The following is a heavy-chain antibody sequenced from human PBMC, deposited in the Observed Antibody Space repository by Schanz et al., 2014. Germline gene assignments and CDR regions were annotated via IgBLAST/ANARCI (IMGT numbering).Heavy chain of an antibody. D-gene: IGHD6-19*01. Sequence: QVQLEESGGGVVQPGRSLRLSCAASGFSFDKYGMHWVRQAPGKGLEWVGVIWYDGSKTYYADSVRGRFTISRENSKNTLHLQMNSLRAEDTAVYHCAKDLPAVAVAPLMTGLYDSWGQGTLVTVSS. J-gene: IGHJ4*02. V-gene: IGHV3-33*06. CDR3: AKDLPAVAVAPLMTGLYDS. CDR1: GFSFDKYG. CDR2: IWYDGSKT.